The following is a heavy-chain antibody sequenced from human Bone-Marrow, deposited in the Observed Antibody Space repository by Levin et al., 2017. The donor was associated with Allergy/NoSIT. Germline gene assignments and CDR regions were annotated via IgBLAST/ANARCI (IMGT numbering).Heavy chain of an antibody. V-gene: IGHV5-51*01. CDR2: IYPGDSDT. J-gene: IGHJ3*02. CDR1: GYSFTSYW. Sequence: GESLKISCKGSGYSFTSYWIGWVRQMPGKGLEWMGIIYPGDSDTRYSPSFQGQVTISADKSISTAYLQWSSLKASDTAMYYCARRAKAWKYYYDSSGYYQVLGAFDIWGQGTMVTVSS. D-gene: IGHD3-22*01. CDR3: ARRAKAWKYYYDSSGYYQVLGAFDI.